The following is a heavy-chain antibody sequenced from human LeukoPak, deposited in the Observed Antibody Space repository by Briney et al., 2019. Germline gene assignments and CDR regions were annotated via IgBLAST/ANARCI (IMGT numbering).Heavy chain of an antibody. CDR3: ARDDGGYDPYFDY. D-gene: IGHD5-12*01. J-gene: IGHJ4*02. CDR2: ISYDGSNK. CDR1: GFTFSSYA. Sequence: GGSLRLSCAASGFTFSSYAMHWVRQAPGKGLEWVAVISYDGSNKYYADSVKGRFTISRDNSKNTLYLQMNSLRAEDTAVYYCARDDGGYDPYFDYWGQGTLVTVSS. V-gene: IGHV3-30*04.